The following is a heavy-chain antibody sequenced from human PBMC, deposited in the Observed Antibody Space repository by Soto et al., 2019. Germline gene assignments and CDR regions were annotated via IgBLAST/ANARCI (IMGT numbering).Heavy chain of an antibody. CDR1: GFTFSSYA. V-gene: IGHV3-30*09. CDR3: ARDRSMIVVVPGY. J-gene: IGHJ4*02. Sequence: QVQLVESGGGVVQPGRSLRLSCAASGFTFSSYAMHWVRQAPGKGLEWVSFISYDGSNKFYADSVKGRFAISRDNSKNTVYLQMNILRAEDTAVYYCARDRSMIVVVPGYWGQGTLVTVSS. D-gene: IGHD3-22*01. CDR2: ISYDGSNK.